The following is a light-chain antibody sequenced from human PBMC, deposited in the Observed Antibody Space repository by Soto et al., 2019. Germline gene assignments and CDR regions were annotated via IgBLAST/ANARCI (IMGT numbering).Light chain of an antibody. Sequence: QSALTQPASVSGSPGQSVTISCTGPRSDIGDSNFISWYQHSPGKAPRLLIYEGNNRPSGVSKRFSGSKAGNTASLAISGLLDDDEADYFCASFRSGTILVFGSGTKVTVL. CDR3: ASFRSGTILV. J-gene: IGLJ1*01. CDR2: EGN. CDR1: RSDIGDSNF. V-gene: IGLV2-14*01.